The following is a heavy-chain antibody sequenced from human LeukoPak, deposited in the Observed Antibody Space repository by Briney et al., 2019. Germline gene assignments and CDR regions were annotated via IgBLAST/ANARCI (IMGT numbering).Heavy chain of an antibody. Sequence: GGSLRLSCAASGFTFSSYSMNWVRQAPGKGLEWVSSISSSSSYIYYADTVKGRFTISRDNAKNSLYLQMNSLRAEDTAVYYCARDFLDSGHGDWFDPWGQGTLVTVSS. J-gene: IGHJ5*02. CDR1: GFTFSSYS. D-gene: IGHD5-12*01. V-gene: IGHV3-21*01. CDR3: ARDFLDSGHGDWFDP. CDR2: ISSSSSYI.